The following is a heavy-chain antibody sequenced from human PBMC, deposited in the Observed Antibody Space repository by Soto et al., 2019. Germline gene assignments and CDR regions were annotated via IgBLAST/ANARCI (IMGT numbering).Heavy chain of an antibody. CDR2: IYYSGST. CDR1: GGSISSGGYY. D-gene: IGHD7-27*01. J-gene: IGHJ4*02. CDR3: ARVRGHWGESYYYFDY. Sequence: SETLSLTCTVSGGSISSGGYYWSWIRQHPGKGLEWIGYIYYSGSTYYNPSLKSRVTISVDTSKNQFSLKLSSVTVADTAVYYCARVRGHWGESYYYFDYWGQGTLVTVPS. V-gene: IGHV4-31*03.